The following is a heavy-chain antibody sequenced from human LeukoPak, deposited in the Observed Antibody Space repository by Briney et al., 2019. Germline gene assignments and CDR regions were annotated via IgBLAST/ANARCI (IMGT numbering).Heavy chain of an antibody. D-gene: IGHD6-6*01. V-gene: IGHV3-21*01. J-gene: IGHJ4*02. CDR1: GSTFSSYS. Sequence: GGSLRLSCAASGSTFSSYSMNWVRQAPGKGLEWVSSISSSSSYIYHADSVKGRFTISRDDAKNSLYLQMNSLRAEDTAVYYCARVGSSSGYGYWGQGTLVTVSS. CDR3: ARVGSSSGYGY. CDR2: ISSSSSYI.